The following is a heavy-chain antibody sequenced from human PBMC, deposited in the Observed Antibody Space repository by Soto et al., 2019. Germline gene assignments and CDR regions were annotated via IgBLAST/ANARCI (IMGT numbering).Heavy chain of an antibody. CDR3: ARAATTVVTPFYFDY. CDR1: GFTFSSYA. Sequence: QVQLVESGGGVVQPGRSLRLSCAASGFTFSSYAMHWVRQAPGKGLEWVAVISYDGNNKYYADSVKGRFTISRDNSKNTLYLQMNSLRAEDTAVHYCARAATTVVTPFYFDYWAQGTLVTVSS. D-gene: IGHD4-17*01. J-gene: IGHJ4*02. V-gene: IGHV3-30-3*01. CDR2: ISYDGNNK.